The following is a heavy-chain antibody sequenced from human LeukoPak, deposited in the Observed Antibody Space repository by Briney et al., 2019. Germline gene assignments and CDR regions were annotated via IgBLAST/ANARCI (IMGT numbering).Heavy chain of an antibody. CDR2: INPNSGGT. CDR3: ARARYFDRWYGMDV. J-gene: IGHJ6*02. D-gene: IGHD3-9*01. CDR1: GYTFTGYY. Sequence: ASVKVSCKASGYTFTGYYMHWVRQAPGQGLEWMGWINPNSGGTNYAQKFQGRVTMTRDTSISTAYMELSRLRSDDTAVYYCARARYFDRWYGMDVWGQGTTVTVSS. V-gene: IGHV1-2*02.